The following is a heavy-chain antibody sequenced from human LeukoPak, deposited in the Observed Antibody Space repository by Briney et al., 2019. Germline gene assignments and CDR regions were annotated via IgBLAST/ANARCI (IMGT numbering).Heavy chain of an antibody. CDR1: GFTFSTYA. D-gene: IGHD2/OR15-2a*01. V-gene: IGHV3-21*01. Sequence: GGSLRLSCAASGFTFSTYAMNWIRQAPGKGLQWVSSISSTGTYIYYADLVEGRFTVSRDSAKNSLYLQMNSLRAEDTAVYYCARGVGNFRYYFDYWGQGTLVTVSP. CDR2: ISSTGTYI. J-gene: IGHJ4*02. CDR3: ARGVGNFRYYFDY.